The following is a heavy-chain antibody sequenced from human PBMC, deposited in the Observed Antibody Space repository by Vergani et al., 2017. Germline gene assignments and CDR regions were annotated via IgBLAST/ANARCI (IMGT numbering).Heavy chain of an antibody. CDR3: AREGTIFGVTGGTFDP. V-gene: IGHV1-18*04. CDR1: GYTFTSYG. J-gene: IGHJ5*02. D-gene: IGHD3-3*01. Sequence: QVQLVQSGAEVKKPGSSVKVSCKASGYTFTSYGISWVRQAPGQGLEWMGWISAYNGNTNYAQKLQGRVTMTTDTSTSTAYMELSSLRSEDTAVYYCAREGTIFGVTGGTFDPWGQGTLVTVSS. CDR2: ISAYNGNT.